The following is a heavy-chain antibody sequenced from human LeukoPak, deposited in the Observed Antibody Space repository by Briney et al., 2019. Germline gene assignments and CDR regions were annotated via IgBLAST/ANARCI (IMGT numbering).Heavy chain of an antibody. CDR2: IYTNGRDT. CDR3: ARLLRSPKKTYYDFWSGSAAAFDI. CDR1: GFNIRSLG. Sequence: GGSLRLSCAASGFNIRSLGMNWVRQAPGKGLEWVSGIYTNGRDTRYADFVKGRFTISRDNSKNTLYLQMNSLRAEDTAVYYCARLLRSPKKTYYDFWSGSAAAFDIWGQGTMVTVSS. V-gene: IGHV3-66*04. D-gene: IGHD3-3*01. J-gene: IGHJ3*02.